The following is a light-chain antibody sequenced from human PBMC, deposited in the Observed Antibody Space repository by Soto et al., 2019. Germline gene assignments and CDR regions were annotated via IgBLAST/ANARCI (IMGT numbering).Light chain of an antibody. CDR2: YAS. CDR1: QSISTF. V-gene: IGKV1-5*03. J-gene: IGKJ2*01. CDR3: QQYNSYPYT. Sequence: DILMTQSPSALSASVGDRVTITCRASQSISTFLAWYQQKPGKAPNLLIYYASNLQSGVPSRFGGSGSGTEFSLTSSTLQPDDFATYYCQQYNSYPYTFGQGTKLEIK.